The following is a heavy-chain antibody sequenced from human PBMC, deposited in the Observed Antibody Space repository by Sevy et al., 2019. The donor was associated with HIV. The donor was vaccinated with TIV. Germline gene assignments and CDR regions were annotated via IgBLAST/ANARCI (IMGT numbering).Heavy chain of an antibody. J-gene: IGHJ4*02. V-gene: IGHV3-30*01. Sequence: GGSLRLSCAASGFSFSNYDMHWVRQAPGKGLDWVAVISHDERYKNYAESVKVRFTISRDNFKNTLFLQMDSLRPEDTAVYFCARLVWSGGDCYYLDSWGQGALVTVSS. D-gene: IGHD2-21*02. CDR1: GFSFSNYD. CDR3: ARLVWSGGDCYYLDS. CDR2: ISHDERYK.